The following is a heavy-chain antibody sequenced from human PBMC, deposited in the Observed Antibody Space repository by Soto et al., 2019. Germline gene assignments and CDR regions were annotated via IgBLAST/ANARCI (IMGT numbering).Heavy chain of an antibody. CDR3: ARDRIEGYCTNGGCYGASYYYDGMDV. CDR2: IWYDGSNK. J-gene: IGHJ6*02. Sequence: QVQLVESGGGVVQPGRSLRLSCAASGFTFSSYGMHWVRQAPGKGLEWVAVIWYDGSNKYYADSVKGRFTISRDNSKNTLYLQMNSLRAEDTAVYYCARDRIEGYCTNGGCYGASYYYDGMDVWGQGTTVTVSS. CDR1: GFTFSSYG. V-gene: IGHV3-33*01. D-gene: IGHD2-8*01.